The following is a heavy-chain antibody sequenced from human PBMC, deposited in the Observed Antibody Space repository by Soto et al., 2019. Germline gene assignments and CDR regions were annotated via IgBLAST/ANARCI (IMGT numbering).Heavy chain of an antibody. Sequence: QVQLVQSGAEVKKPGDSVKMSCTASGYTVTTHYMHWVRQAPGRGLELMGAINPGSGAAKYTQTFQARVTMTRDTSTNTVYREMSALRSEDTAVFYCVRGGEVGVDGSAAFDMWGQGTMVTVSS. D-gene: IGHD3-3*01. CDR3: VRGGEVGVDGSAAFDM. CDR1: GYTVTTHY. J-gene: IGHJ3*02. CDR2: INPGSGAA. V-gene: IGHV1-46*01.